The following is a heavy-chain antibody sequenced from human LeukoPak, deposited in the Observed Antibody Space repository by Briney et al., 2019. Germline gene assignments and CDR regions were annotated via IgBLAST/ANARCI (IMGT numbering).Heavy chain of an antibody. CDR1: GGSISSYS. J-gene: IGHJ4*02. Sequence: SETLSLTCTVSGGSISSYSWSWIRQPAGKGLEWIGHIFASGSTNYNPSLRSRLTMSVDTSKNQFSLKLTSVTAADTAVYYCARGSREMATIFDYWGQGTLVTVSS. D-gene: IGHD5-24*01. CDR2: IFASGST. CDR3: ARGSREMATIFDY. V-gene: IGHV4-4*07.